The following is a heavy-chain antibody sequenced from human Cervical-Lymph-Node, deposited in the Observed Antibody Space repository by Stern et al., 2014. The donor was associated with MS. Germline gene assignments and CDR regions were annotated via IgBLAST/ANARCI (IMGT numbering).Heavy chain of an antibody. V-gene: IGHV5-51*01. CDR3: ARQTTAWASDV. J-gene: IGHJ4*02. Sequence: VQLVQSGAELIKPGESLKISCKGSGFRFSIYWIAWVRQMPGKGLEWMGIIYRGDSGYTPSFQGQVTMSADKSTSTAYLQWSSLNASDTAMYFCARQTTAWASDVWGQGTLVTVSS. CDR2: IYRGDSG. CDR1: GFRFSIYW. D-gene: IGHD1-14*01.